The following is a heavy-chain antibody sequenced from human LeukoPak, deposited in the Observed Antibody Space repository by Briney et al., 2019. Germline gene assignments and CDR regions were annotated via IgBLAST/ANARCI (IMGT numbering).Heavy chain of an antibody. J-gene: IGHJ3*02. CDR1: GGSFSGYY. Sequence: SETLSLTCAVYGGSFSGYYWSWIRQPPEKGLEWIGEINHSGSTNYNPSLKSRVTISVDTSKNQFSLKLSSVTAADRAVFYCARHGLIAARHAFDIWGQGTMVTVSS. D-gene: IGHD6-13*01. CDR3: ARHGLIAARHAFDI. V-gene: IGHV4-34*01. CDR2: INHSGST.